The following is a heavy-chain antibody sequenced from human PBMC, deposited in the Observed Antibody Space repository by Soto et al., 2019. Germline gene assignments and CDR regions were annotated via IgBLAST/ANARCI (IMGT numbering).Heavy chain of an antibody. V-gene: IGHV3-64*04. Sequence: GSLRLSCAASGFTFSSYAMHWVRQAPGKGLEYVSAISSNGGSTYYADSVKGRFTISRDNSRNTLYLQMNSLRVEDTAVYYCARDAASSFDYYYGMDVWGQGTTVTV. CDR3: ARDAASSFDYYYGMDV. J-gene: IGHJ6*02. D-gene: IGHD3-16*01. CDR2: ISSNGGST. CDR1: GFTFSSYA.